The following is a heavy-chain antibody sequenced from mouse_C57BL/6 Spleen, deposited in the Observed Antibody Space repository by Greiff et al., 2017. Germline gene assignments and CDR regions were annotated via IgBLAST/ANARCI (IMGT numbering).Heavy chain of an antibody. Sequence: EVQLQQSGPGLVKPSPSLSLTCSVTGYSITSGYYWNWIRQFPGNKLEWMGYISYDGSNKYNPSLKNRISITRDTSKNQFFLKLNSVTTEDTATDYCASGELTGTCCDVWGTGTTVTVSA. J-gene: IGHJ1*03. CDR3: ASGELTGTCCDV. V-gene: IGHV3-6*01. CDR2: ISYDGSN. CDR1: GYSITSGYY. D-gene: IGHD4-1*01.